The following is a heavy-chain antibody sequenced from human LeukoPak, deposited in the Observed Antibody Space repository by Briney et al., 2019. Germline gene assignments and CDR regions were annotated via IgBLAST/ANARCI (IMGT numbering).Heavy chain of an antibody. CDR3: ARTYSGRSYYFDC. D-gene: IGHD1-26*01. V-gene: IGHV4-59*01. CDR1: GGSISSYY. CDR2: IYYSGST. Sequence: KPSETLSLTCTVSGGSISSYYWSWIRQPPGKGLEWIGYIYYSGSTNYNPSLKSRVTISVDTSKSQFSLKLSSVTAADTAVYYCARTYSGRSYYFDCWGQGTLVTVSS. J-gene: IGHJ4*02.